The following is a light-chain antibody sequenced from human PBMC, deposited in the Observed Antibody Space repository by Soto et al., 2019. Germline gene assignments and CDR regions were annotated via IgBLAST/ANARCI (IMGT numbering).Light chain of an antibody. Sequence: QSALTQPASVSGSPGQSITLSCTGTSSDVGGYNYVSWYQQHPGKAPKLMIYEVSNRPSGVSNRFSGSKSGNTASLTISGRQAEDEADYYCSSYTSSSTLVFGGGTKVTVL. CDR3: SSYTSSSTLV. CDR1: SSDVGGYNY. J-gene: IGLJ3*02. CDR2: EVS. V-gene: IGLV2-14*01.